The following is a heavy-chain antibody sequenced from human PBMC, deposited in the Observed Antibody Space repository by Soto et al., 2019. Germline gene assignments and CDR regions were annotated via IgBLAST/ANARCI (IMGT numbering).Heavy chain of an antibody. D-gene: IGHD2-15*01. V-gene: IGHV5-51*01. Sequence: GESLKISCKGSGYSFTSYWIGWVRQMPGKGLKWMGIIYPGDSDTRYSPSFQGQVTISADKSISTAYLQWSSLKASDTAMYYCARLGHCSGGSCYSMDYWGQGTLVTVSS. J-gene: IGHJ4*02. CDR3: ARLGHCSGGSCYSMDY. CDR1: GYSFTSYW. CDR2: IYPGDSDT.